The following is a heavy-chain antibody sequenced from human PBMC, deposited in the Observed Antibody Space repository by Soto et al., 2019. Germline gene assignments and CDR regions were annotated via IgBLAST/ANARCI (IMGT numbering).Heavy chain of an antibody. Sequence: SETLSLTCTVSGGSISSSSYYWGWIRQPPGQGLEWIGSIYYSGSTYYNPSLKSRVTISVDTSKNQFSLKLSSVTAAATAVYYCARRISGAARPGAFDIWGQGTMVTVSS. V-gene: IGHV4-39*01. CDR1: GGSISSSSYY. CDR2: IYYSGST. CDR3: ARRISGAARPGAFDI. J-gene: IGHJ3*02. D-gene: IGHD6-6*01.